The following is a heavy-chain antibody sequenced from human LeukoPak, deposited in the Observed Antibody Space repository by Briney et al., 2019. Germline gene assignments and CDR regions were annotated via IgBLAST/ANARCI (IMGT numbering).Heavy chain of an antibody. CDR3: ARSTMVRGVNDY. CDR1: GFTFSSYA. J-gene: IGHJ4*02. CDR2: ISGSGGST. V-gene: IGHV3-23*01. D-gene: IGHD3-10*01. Sequence: GGSLRLSCAASGFTFSSYAMSWVRQAPGKGLGWVSAISGSGGSTYYADSVKGRFTISRDNSKNTLYLQMNSLRAEDTAVYYCARSTMVRGVNDYWGQGTLVTVSS.